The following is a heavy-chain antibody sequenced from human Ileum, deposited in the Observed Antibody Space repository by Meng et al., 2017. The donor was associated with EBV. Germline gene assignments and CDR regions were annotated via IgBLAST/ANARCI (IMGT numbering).Heavy chain of an antibody. J-gene: IGHJ4*02. CDR1: GGSLSGAY. CDR3: ARRPTGIDY. D-gene: IGHD2-8*02. Sequence: QVQLQQWGAGLLKPSGTLSLTGAVNGGSLSGAYWNWIRQPPGKGLEWIGEIIHGGSPSYNPSLKSRVTISIDTSKNQLSLMLSSVTAADTAVYYCARRPTGIDYWGQGTLVTVSS. V-gene: IGHV4-34*12. CDR2: IIHGGSP.